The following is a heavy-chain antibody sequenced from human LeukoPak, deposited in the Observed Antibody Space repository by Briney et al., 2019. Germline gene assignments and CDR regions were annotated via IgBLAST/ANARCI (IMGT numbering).Heavy chain of an antibody. V-gene: IGHV4-61*02. CDR3: ARALSSYCNSAGCYSLNAFDI. D-gene: IGHD2-2*01. J-gene: IGHJ3*02. CDR1: GASISSGSYY. Sequence: SETLSLTCNVSGASISSGSYYWSWIRQPAGKGLEWIGRFYTSGITKYNPSLKSRVTISLDTSKNQFSLKLSSVTAADTAVYYCARALSSYCNSAGCYSLNAFDIWGQGTTVTVSS. CDR2: FYTSGIT.